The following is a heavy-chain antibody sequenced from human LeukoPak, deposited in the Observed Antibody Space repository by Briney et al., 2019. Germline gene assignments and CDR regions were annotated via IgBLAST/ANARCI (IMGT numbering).Heavy chain of an antibody. Sequence: PSETLSLTCTVSGGSISSYYWSWIRQPPGKGLEWSGYIYYSGSTNYNPSLKSRVTISVDTSKNQFSLKLSSVTAADTAVYYCARDLGVAFDYWGQGTLVTVSS. V-gene: IGHV4-59*01. J-gene: IGHJ4*02. CDR2: IYYSGST. CDR1: GGSISSYY. D-gene: IGHD3-10*01. CDR3: ARDLGVAFDY.